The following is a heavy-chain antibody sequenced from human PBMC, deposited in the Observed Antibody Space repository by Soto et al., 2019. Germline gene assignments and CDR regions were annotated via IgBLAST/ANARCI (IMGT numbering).Heavy chain of an antibody. D-gene: IGHD3-16*01. J-gene: IGHJ6*02. CDR2: IYHSGST. Sequence: QVQLRESGPGLVKPSGTLSLTCAVSGGSISSSNWWSWVRQPPGKGLEWIGEIYHSGSTNYNPSLKRRVTISVDKSKNQFSLKLSSVTAADTAVYYCASVWGSYSGMDVWGQGTTVTVSS. V-gene: IGHV4-4*02. CDR1: GGSISSSNW. CDR3: ASVWGSYSGMDV.